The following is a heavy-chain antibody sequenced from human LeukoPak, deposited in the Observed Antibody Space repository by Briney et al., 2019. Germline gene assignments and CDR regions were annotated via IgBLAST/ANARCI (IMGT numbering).Heavy chain of an antibody. Sequence: ASVKVSCKASGYTLTTYAIQWMRQAPGQRLEWMGWIHTANGDTKYSQRFQGRVTITRDTSASTAYMDLSSLRSEDTAVYYCARGTNYGDYSVGDAFDIWGQGTMVTVSS. CDR1: GYTLTTYA. J-gene: IGHJ3*02. V-gene: IGHV1-3*04. CDR3: ARGTNYGDYSVGDAFDI. CDR2: IHTANGDT. D-gene: IGHD4-17*01.